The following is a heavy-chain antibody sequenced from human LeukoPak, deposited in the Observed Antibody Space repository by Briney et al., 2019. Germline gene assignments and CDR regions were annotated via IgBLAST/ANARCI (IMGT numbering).Heavy chain of an antibody. J-gene: IGHJ4*02. D-gene: IGHD3-22*01. CDR1: GFTFTSYS. CDR3: ARGRRYYDSSGPTGVYYFDY. V-gene: IGHV3-48*02. Sequence: GGSLRLSCAPSGFTFTSYSMNWVRQAPGKGLEWVSYISSSSSTIYYADSVKGRFTSSRDNAKKSLYLQMNSLRDEDTAVYYCARGRRYYDSSGPTGVYYFDYWGQGTLVTVSS. CDR2: ISSSSSTI.